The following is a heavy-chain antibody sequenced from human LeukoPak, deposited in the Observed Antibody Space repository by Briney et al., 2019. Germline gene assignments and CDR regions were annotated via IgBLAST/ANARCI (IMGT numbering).Heavy chain of an antibody. V-gene: IGHV4-4*09. CDR3: ARTMIGHFDY. J-gene: IGHJ4*02. CDR2: IYTSGST. CDR1: GGSISSYY. Sequence: SETLSLTCTVSGGSISSYYWSWIRQPPGKGLEWIGYIYTSGSTNYNPSLKSRVTISVDTSKNQFSLKLSSVTAADTAVYYCARTMIGHFDYWGQGTLDTVSS. D-gene: IGHD3-10*02.